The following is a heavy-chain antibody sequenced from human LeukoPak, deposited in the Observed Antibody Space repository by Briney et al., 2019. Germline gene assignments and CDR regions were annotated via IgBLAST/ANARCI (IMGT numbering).Heavy chain of an antibody. J-gene: IGHJ6*03. CDR1: GFTFSSYS. V-gene: IGHV3-48*04. Sequence: GGSLRLSCAASGFTFSSYSMNWVRQAPGKGLEWVSYISSSGSTIYYADSVKGRFTISRDNAKNSLYLQMNSLRAEDTAVYYCARGVGFHPMDVWGKGTTVTVSS. CDR3: ARGVGFHPMDV. D-gene: IGHD2-15*01. CDR2: ISSSGSTI.